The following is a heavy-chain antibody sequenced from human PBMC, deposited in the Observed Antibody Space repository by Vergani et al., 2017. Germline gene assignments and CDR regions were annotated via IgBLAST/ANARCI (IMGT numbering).Heavy chain of an antibody. J-gene: IGHJ6*03. CDR1: GGSISSGGYS. Sequence: QLQLQESGSGLVKPSQTLSLTCAVSGGSISSGGYSWSWIRQPPGKGLEWIGYIDHSGSTYYNPSLKSRVTISVDRSKNQFSLKLSSVTAADTAVYYCARDRDSSSWDGYYYYXMDVWGKGTTVTVSS. V-gene: IGHV4-30-2*01. CDR3: ARDRDSSSWDGYYYYXMDV. D-gene: IGHD6-13*01. CDR2: IDHSGST.